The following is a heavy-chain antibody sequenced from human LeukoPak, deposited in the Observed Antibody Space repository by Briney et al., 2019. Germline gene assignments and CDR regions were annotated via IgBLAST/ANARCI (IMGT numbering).Heavy chain of an antibody. J-gene: IGHJ4*02. D-gene: IGHD3-22*01. CDR1: GGSIISRSYY. V-gene: IGHV4-39*01. CDR2: IYYSGST. Sequence: SETLSLACIVSGGSIISRSYYWGWIRQPPGKGLEWIGSIYYSGSTYYNPSLKSRVTISVDTSKNQFSLKLSSVTAADTAVYYCARLDYSDIYFDYWGQGALVTVSS. CDR3: ARLDYSDIYFDY.